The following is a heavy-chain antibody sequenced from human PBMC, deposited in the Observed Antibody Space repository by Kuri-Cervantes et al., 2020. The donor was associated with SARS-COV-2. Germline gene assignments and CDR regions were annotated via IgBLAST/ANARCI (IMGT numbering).Heavy chain of an antibody. Sequence: GESLKISCAASGFTFSSSWMHWVCQAPEKGLEWVADIKCDGSEKYYVGSVKGRFTISRDNAKNSLYLQMNSLRAEDTALYYSAKDLSSSYDRVAYYFDYWGQGTLVTVYS. D-gene: IGHD5-12*01. V-gene: IGHV3-52*01. J-gene: IGHJ4*02. CDR3: AKDLSSSYDRVAYYFDY. CDR1: GFTFSSSW. CDR2: IKCDGSEK.